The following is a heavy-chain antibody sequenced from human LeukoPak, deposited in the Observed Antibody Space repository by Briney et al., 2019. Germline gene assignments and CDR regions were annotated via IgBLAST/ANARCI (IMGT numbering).Heavy chain of an antibody. CDR3: TREPTRGRAGENSFDI. V-gene: IGHV1-8*01. J-gene: IGHJ3*02. D-gene: IGHD7-27*01. Sequence: GASVKVSCKASGYIFNDYDINWVRQAAGQGLEWMGWMNPNSGNTGYAQKFQGRITMTRDTSITTAYMELSGLMPEDTAVYYCTREPTRGRAGENSFDIWGQGTMVTVSS. CDR2: MNPNSGNT. CDR1: GYIFNDYD.